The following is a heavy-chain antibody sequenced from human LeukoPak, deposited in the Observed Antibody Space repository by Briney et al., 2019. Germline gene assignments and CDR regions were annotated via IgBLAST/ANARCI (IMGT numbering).Heavy chain of an antibody. CDR2: IRYDGSNK. J-gene: IGHJ5*02. Sequence: PGGSLRLSCAASGFTFSSYGMHWVRQAPGKGLEWVVFIRYDGSNKYYADSVKGRFTISRDNSKNTLYLQMNSLRAEDTAVYYCAKSTGVVPAAINDPWGQGTLVTVSS. D-gene: IGHD2-2*02. CDR1: GFTFSSYG. V-gene: IGHV3-30*02. CDR3: AKSTGVVPAAINDP.